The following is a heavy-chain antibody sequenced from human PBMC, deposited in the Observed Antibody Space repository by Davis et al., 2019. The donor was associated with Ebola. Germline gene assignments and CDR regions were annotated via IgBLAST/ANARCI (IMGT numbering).Heavy chain of an antibody. CDR1: GYTFTSYG. CDR3: ARDLVLVVYTSFAAFDI. J-gene: IGHJ3*02. Sequence: SVKVSCKASGYTFTSYGISWVRQAPGQGLEWMGGIIPIFGTANYAQKFQGRVTITADESTSTDYMELSSLRSEDTAVYYCARDLVLVVYTSFAAFDIWGQGTMVTVSS. CDR2: IIPIFGTA. V-gene: IGHV1-69*13. D-gene: IGHD2-8*02.